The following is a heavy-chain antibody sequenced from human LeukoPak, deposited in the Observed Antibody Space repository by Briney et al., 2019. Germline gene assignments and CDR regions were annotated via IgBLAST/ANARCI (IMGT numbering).Heavy chain of an antibody. CDR1: GHTFTSYG. J-gene: IGHJ5*02. Sequence: ASVKVSCKASGHTFTSYGISWVRQAPGQGLEWMGWISAYNGNTNYAQKLQGRDTMTTDTSTSTAYMELRSLRSDDTAVYYCAGQLYCSSTSCAHKEAWGQGTLVTVSS. CDR3: AGQLYCSSTSCAHKEA. CDR2: ISAYNGNT. D-gene: IGHD2-2*01. V-gene: IGHV1-18*01.